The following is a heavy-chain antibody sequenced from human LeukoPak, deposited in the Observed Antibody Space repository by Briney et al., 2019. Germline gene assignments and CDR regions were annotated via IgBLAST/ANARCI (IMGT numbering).Heavy chain of an antibody. D-gene: IGHD3-10*01. CDR2: ISYDGSDK. J-gene: IGHJ4*02. CDR1: GFTFSSYA. V-gene: IGHV3-30*04. CDR3: ASLWFGELVLDY. Sequence: GGSLRLSCAASGFTFSSYAMHWVRQAPGKGLEWVAVISYDGSDKYYADSVKGRFTISRDNSKNTLYLQMNSLRAEDTAVYYCASLWFGELVLDYWGQGTLVTVSS.